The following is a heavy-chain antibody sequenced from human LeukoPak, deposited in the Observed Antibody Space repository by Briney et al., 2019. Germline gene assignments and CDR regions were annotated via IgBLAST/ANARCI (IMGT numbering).Heavy chain of an antibody. CDR2: IKQDGSEK. CDR1: GFTFNTYW. V-gene: IGHV3-7*01. Sequence: GGSLRLSCVASGFTFNTYWMTWVRQAPGKGLEWVANIKQDGSEKYYVDSVKGRFTISRDNAKNSLYLQMNSLRAEDTAVYYCARTYYYDSSGWEVDYWGQGTLVTVSS. CDR3: ARTYYYDSSGWEVDY. D-gene: IGHD3-22*01. J-gene: IGHJ4*02.